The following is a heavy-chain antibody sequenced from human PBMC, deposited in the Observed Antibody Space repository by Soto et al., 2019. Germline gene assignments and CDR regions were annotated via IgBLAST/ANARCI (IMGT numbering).Heavy chain of an antibody. CDR2: IYPGDSDT. D-gene: IGHD6-6*01. V-gene: IGHV5-51*01. CDR3: ARPRRWAYSSSSAGFDY. J-gene: IGHJ4*02. Sequence: GESLKISCKGSGYSFTSYWIGWVRQMPGKGLEWMGIIYPGDSDTRYSPSFQGQVTISADKSISTAYLQWSSLKASDTAMYYCARPRRWAYSSSSAGFDYWGQGTLVTVSS. CDR1: GYSFTSYW.